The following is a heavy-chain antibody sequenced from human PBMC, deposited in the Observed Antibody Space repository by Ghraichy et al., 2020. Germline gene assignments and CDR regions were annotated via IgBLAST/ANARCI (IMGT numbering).Heavy chain of an antibody. Sequence: LSLTCAASVFSFSRYGVHWVRQAPGKGLEWVAMIWYDGSNQNYADSVKGRFTISRDNSKNTLYLQMNSLRAEDTAVYYCTKDSISASGNWFDPWGQGTLVTVSS. CDR2: IWYDGSNQ. V-gene: IGHV3-33*06. D-gene: IGHD6-6*01. CDR1: VFSFSRYG. J-gene: IGHJ5*02. CDR3: TKDSISASGNWFDP.